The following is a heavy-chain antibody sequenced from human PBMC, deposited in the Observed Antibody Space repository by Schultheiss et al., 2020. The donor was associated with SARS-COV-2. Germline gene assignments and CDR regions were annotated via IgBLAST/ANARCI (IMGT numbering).Heavy chain of an antibody. CDR1: GVSISRSRYY. V-gene: IGHV4-39*07. CDR2: IHYSGST. D-gene: IGHD3-3*01. CDR3: ARAGITIFGVVTHFDY. J-gene: IGHJ4*02. Sequence: SETLSLICTVSGVSISRSRYYWGWVRQSPERGLEWIGTIHYSGSTFYNPSLKSRVIISIDTSKNQFSLKLSSVTAADTAVYYCARAGITIFGVVTHFDYWGQGTLVTVSS.